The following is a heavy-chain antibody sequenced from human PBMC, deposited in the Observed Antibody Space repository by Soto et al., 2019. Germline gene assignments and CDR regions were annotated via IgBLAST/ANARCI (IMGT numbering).Heavy chain of an antibody. V-gene: IGHV3-33*01. Sequence: QVQLVESGGGVVQPGRSLRLPCAASGFTFSSYGMHWVRQAPGKGLEWVAVIWYDGSNKYYADSVKGRFTISRDNSKNTLYLQMNSLRAEDTAVYYCARNDGSGSSPYYGMDVWGQGTTVTVSS. D-gene: IGHD3-10*01. CDR2: IWYDGSNK. CDR1: GFTFSSYG. CDR3: ARNDGSGSSPYYGMDV. J-gene: IGHJ6*02.